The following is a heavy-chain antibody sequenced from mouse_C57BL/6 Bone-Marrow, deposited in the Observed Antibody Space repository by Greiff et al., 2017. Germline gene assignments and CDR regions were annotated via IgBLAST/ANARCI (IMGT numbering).Heavy chain of an antibody. CDR1: GFTFSSYG. CDR2: ISSGGSYT. CDR3: ASPSHYCGSSLFAY. D-gene: IGHD1-1*01. Sequence: VKLKESGGDLVKPGGSLKLSCAASGFTFSSYGMSWVRQTPDKRLEWVATISSGGSYTYYPDSVKGRFTISRDNAKNTLYLQMSSLKSEDTAMYYCASPSHYCGSSLFAYWGQGTLVTVSA. J-gene: IGHJ3*01. V-gene: IGHV5-6*01.